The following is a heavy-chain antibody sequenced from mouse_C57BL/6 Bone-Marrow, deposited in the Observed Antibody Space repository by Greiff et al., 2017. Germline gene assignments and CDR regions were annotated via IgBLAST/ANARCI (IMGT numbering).Heavy chain of an antibody. CDR1: GFTFSSYA. CDR3: ARGKVTTCFDY. CDR2: ISAGGSYT. J-gene: IGHJ2*01. Sequence: DVHLVESGGGLVKPGGSLKLSCAASGFTFSSYAMSWVRQTPEKRLEWVATISAGGSYTYYPDNVKGRFTITRDKANNNLYLQMSHLKSEDTAMYYCARGKVTTCFDYWGQGTTLTVSS. V-gene: IGHV5-4*01. D-gene: IGHD2-5*01.